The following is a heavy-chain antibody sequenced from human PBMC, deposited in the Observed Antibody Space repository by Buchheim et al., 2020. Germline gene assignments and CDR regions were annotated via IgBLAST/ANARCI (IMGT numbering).Heavy chain of an antibody. D-gene: IGHD6-19*01. CDR1: GFIFRDYA. J-gene: IGHJ3*01. Sequence: EVHFLESGGGLVQPGGSLRLSCVASGFIFRDYAGSWLRQPRGKGLVWFSAGGGGTDPYYADSVKGRFPLSRDNSKYRMFCQMNSLRGEDTAGYYCAKDSVARNGRLDAFELWGQGT. V-gene: IGHV3-23*01. CDR3: AKDSVARNGRLDAFEL. CDR2: GGGGTDP.